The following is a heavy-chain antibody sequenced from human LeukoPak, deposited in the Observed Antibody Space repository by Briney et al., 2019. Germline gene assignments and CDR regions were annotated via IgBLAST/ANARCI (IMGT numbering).Heavy chain of an antibody. D-gene: IGHD2-2*01. Sequence: SETLSLTCTVSGGSISSYYWTWIRQSAGKGLEWIGRMYGSGTTTNQNPSLEGRVTMSVDTSKNQFSLDLSSVTAADTAVYYCARGHLYGSSWGFQHWGQGTLVTVSS. CDR1: GGSISSYY. V-gene: IGHV4-4*07. J-gene: IGHJ1*01. CDR3: ARGHLYGSSWGFQH. CDR2: MYGSGTTT.